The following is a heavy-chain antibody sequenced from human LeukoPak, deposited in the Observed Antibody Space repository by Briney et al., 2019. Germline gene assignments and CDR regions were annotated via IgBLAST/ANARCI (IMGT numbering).Heavy chain of an antibody. J-gene: IGHJ4*02. D-gene: IGHD5-18*01. CDR2: IYSGGAT. Sequence: GGSLRLSCAASGFTFDDYAMHRVRQAPGKGLEWVSGIYSGGATYYADSVKGRFTISRDNAKNSLYLQMNSLRAEDTAVYYCARLDTASRDYWGQGTLVTVSS. V-gene: IGHV3-69-1*02. CDR3: ARLDTASRDY. CDR1: GFTFDDYA.